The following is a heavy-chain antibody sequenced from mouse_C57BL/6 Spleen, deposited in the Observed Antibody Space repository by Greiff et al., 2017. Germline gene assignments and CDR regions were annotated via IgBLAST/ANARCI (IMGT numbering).Heavy chain of an antibody. D-gene: IGHD2-5*01. Sequence: QVQLKESGPGILQSSQTLSLTCSFSGFSLSTSGMGVSWIRQPSGKGLEWLAHIYWDDDKRYNPSLKSRLTISKDTSRNQVFLKITSVDTADTATYYCARRYSNYVDYYAMDYWGQGTSVTVSS. CDR3: ARRYSNYVDYYAMDY. V-gene: IGHV8-12*01. CDR2: IYWDDDK. CDR1: GFSLSTSGMG. J-gene: IGHJ4*01.